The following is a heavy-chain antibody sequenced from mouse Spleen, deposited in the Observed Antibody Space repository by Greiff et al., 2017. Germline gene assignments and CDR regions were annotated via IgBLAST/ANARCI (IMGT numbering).Heavy chain of an antibody. D-gene: IGHD2-12*01. CDR2: IDPNGGGT. J-gene: IGHJ4*01. CDR3: ARDSYYSYDDAMDY. V-gene: IGHV1-72*01. Sequence: QVQLQQPGAELVKPGASVKLSCKASGYTFTSYWMHWVKQRPGRGLEWIGRIDPNGGGTKYNEKFKSKATLTVDKPSSTAYMQLSSLTSEDSAVYDYARDSYYSYDDAMDYWGQGTSVTVSS. CDR1: GYTFTSYW.